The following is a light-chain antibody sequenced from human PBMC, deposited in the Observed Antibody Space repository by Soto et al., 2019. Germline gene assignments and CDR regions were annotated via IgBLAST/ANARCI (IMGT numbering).Light chain of an antibody. J-gene: IGLJ3*02. V-gene: IGLV1-44*01. CDR3: AAWDDNVNGWV. CDR2: NDD. CDR1: SSNIGDNS. Sequence: QSVLTQPPSASGTPGQSVTISCSGSSSNIGDNSVSWYQQLPGTAPKVVIYNDDQRPSGVPDRISGSKSGTSASLDISGLQSEDDADYYCAAWDDNVNGWVFGGGTKLTVL.